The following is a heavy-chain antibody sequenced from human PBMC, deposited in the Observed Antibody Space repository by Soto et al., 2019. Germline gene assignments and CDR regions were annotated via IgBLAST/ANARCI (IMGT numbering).Heavy chain of an antibody. J-gene: IGHJ4*02. CDR3: ATVCRFCSGSNSLY. V-gene: IGHV3-48*01. CDR1: GFNVSNYA. Sequence: GGSLRLSCAASGFNVSNYAMNWVRQAPGKGLEWVSYISTGDSPIYYADSVKGRFTISRDNAKKSLYLQMISLRAEDTAVYYCATVCRFCSGSNSLYWGRGTLVTVS. CDR2: ISTGDSPI. D-gene: IGHD2-15*01.